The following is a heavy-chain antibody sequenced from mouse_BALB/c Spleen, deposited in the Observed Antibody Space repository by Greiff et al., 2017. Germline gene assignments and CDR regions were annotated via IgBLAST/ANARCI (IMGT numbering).Heavy chain of an antibody. J-gene: IGHJ2*01. Sequence: VQLQQSGAELARPGASVKLSCKASGYTFTSYWMQWVKQRPGQGLEWIGAIYPGDGDTRYTQKFKGKATLTADKSSSTAYMQLSSLASEDSAVYYCALSYYGPDYWGQGTTLTVSS. CDR3: ALSYYGPDY. CDR2: IYPGDGDT. V-gene: IGHV1-87*01. D-gene: IGHD1-2*01. CDR1: GYTFTSYW.